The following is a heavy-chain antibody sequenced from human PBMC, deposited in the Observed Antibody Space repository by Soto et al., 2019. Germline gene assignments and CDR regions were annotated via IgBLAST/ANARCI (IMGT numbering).Heavy chain of an antibody. J-gene: IGHJ4*02. D-gene: IGHD2-21*02. CDR1: GGSFSGYY. CDR2: IYQSGTP. Sequence: SETLSLTCAVYGGSFSGYYWNWIRQYPGKGLEWIAYIYQSGTPYYNPSLKSRATISIDRSKNQFSLMLDSVTAADTAVYYCARDLRLDSWGPGTLVTVSS. CDR3: ARDLRLDS. V-gene: IGHV4-34*09.